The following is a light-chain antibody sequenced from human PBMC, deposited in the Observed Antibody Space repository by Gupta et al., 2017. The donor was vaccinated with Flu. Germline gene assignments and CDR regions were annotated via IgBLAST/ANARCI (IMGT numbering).Light chain of an antibody. J-gene: IGKJ3*01. CDR3: HQRSNWHFT. CDR2: DAS. Sequence: EIVLTQSPATLSLSPGERATLSCSASQSVSSYLAWYQQKPGQAPRLLIYDASNRATGIPARFSGSGSVTEFTLTISSLEPEDFAVYYSHQRSNWHFTFGHGTKVDIK. CDR1: QSVSSY. V-gene: IGKV3-11*01.